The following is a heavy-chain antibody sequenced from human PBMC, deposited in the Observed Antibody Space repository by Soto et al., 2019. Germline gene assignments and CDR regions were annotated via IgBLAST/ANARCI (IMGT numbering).Heavy chain of an antibody. Sequence: GGSLRLSCAGSGFIFRNYGMSWVRQAPGKGLEWVSAISGDGTGTYYADSVKGRFAISRDNSRNTLYLQMSSLRAEDTALYYCVFYDVLTGYDHWGQGT. CDR1: GFIFRNYG. CDR2: ISGDGTGT. CDR3: VFYDVLTGYDH. D-gene: IGHD3-9*01. V-gene: IGHV3-23*01. J-gene: IGHJ5*02.